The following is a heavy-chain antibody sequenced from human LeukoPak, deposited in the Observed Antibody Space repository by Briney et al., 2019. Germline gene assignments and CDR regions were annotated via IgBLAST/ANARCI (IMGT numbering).Heavy chain of an antibody. J-gene: IGHJ4*02. D-gene: IGHD5-18*01. Sequence: ASQTLPLTCTVSGGSISSGGYYWSWIRQHPGKGLEWIGYIYYSGSTYYNPSLKSRVTISVDTSKNQFSLKLSSVTAADTAVYYCARSGAAAMVTGPFDYWGQGTLVTVSS. CDR1: GGSISSGGYY. CDR3: ARSGAAAMVTGPFDY. CDR2: IYYSGST. V-gene: IGHV4-31*03.